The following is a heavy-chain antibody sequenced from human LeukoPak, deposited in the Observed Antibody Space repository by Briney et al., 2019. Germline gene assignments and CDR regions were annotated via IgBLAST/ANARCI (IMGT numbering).Heavy chain of an antibody. V-gene: IGHV6-1*01. CDR2: TYYRSKWYN. Sequence: SQTLSLTCVISGDTVSSNSATWNWIRQSPSRGLEWLGRTYYRSKWYNDYAVSVKSRIAINPDTSQNQFPLQLNSVTPEDTAVYYCTRDHTSGWRTLDYLGQGTLVTVSS. J-gene: IGHJ4*02. D-gene: IGHD6-19*01. CDR3: TRDHTSGWRTLDY. CDR1: GDTVSSNSAT.